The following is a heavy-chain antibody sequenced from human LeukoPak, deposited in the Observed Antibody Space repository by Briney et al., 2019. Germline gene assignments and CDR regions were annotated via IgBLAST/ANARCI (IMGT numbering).Heavy chain of an antibody. CDR3: ARAPGSSGYAFDI. CDR2: ISSSGSTI. CDR1: GFTFSSYE. Sequence: PGGSLGLSCAASGFTFSSYEMNWVRQAPGKGLEWLSYISSSGSTIYYADSVKGRFTISRDNAKKLLYLQMNSLRAEDTAVYYCARAPGSSGYAFDIWGQGTVVTVSS. J-gene: IGHJ3*02. D-gene: IGHD6-13*01. V-gene: IGHV3-48*03.